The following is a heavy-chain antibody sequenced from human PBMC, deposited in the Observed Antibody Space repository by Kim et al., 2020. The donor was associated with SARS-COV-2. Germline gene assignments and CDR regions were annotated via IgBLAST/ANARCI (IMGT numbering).Heavy chain of an antibody. D-gene: IGHD3-10*01. CDR3: ARRGSFYNWFDP. J-gene: IGHJ5*02. Sequence: HYNPSLKSRVTISVDTSKNQFSLKLSSVTAADTAVYYCARRGSFYNWFDPWGQGTLVTVSS. V-gene: IGHV4-39*01.